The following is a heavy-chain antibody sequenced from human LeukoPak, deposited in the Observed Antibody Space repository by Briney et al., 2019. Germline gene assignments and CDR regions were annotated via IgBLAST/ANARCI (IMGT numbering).Heavy chain of an antibody. CDR3: ARIGKRSWFDP. Sequence: SETLSLTCTVSGDPISGYYWSWIRQPPGKGLEWIGYIYDSGSTNYNPSLKSRVTISVDTSKNKLSLRLSSVTAADTALYYCARIGKRSWFDPWCQGTLVTVSS. V-gene: IGHV4-59*01. CDR1: GDPISGYY. J-gene: IGHJ5*02. CDR2: IYDSGST. D-gene: IGHD1-1*01.